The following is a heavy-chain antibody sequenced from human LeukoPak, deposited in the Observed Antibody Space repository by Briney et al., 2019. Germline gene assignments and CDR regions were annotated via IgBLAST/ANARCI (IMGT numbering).Heavy chain of an antibody. D-gene: IGHD2-15*01. CDR1: GGSISSYY. V-gene: IGHV4-59*01. J-gene: IGHJ4*02. CDR3: ARGGWSLDY. CDR2: IYYSGST. Sequence: SETLSLTCTVSGGSISSYYWSWIRQPPGKGLEWIGYIYYSGSTNYNPSLKSRVTISVDTSKNQFSLRLTSVTAEDTAVYYCARGGWSLDYWGQGILVTVSS.